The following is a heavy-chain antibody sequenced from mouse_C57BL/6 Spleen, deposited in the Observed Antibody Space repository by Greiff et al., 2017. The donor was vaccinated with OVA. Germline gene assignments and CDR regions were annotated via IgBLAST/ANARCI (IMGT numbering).Heavy chain of an antibody. D-gene: IGHD2-1*01. V-gene: IGHV2-6-1*01. CDR1: GFSLTSYG. CDR2: IWSDGST. CDR3: DRHGGNSYYAMDY. J-gene: IGHJ4*01. Sequence: VKLMESGPGLVAPSQSLSITCTVSGFSLTSYGVHWVRQPPGKGLEWLVVIWSDGSTTYNSALKSRLSISKDNSKSQVFLKMNSLQTADTAMYYCDRHGGNSYYAMDYWGQGTSVTVSS.